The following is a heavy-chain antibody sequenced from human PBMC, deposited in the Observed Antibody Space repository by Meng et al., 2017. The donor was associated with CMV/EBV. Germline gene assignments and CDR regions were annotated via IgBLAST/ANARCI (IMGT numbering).Heavy chain of an antibody. Sequence: GGSLRLSCAASGFTFSSYGMHWVRQAPGKGLEWVAVISYDGSNKYYADSVKGRFTISRDNSKNTLYLQMNSLRAEDTAAYYCAGSQYEYFQHWGQGTLVTVSS. V-gene: IGHV3-30*19. CDR1: GFTFSSYG. CDR3: AGSQYEYFQH. J-gene: IGHJ1*01. CDR2: ISYDGSNK.